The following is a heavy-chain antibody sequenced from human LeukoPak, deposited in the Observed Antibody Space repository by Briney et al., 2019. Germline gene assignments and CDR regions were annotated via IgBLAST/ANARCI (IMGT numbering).Heavy chain of an antibody. CDR3: AMSNELRVFDY. J-gene: IGHJ4*02. V-gene: IGHV1-69*13. CDR1: GGIFSSYA. Sequence: ASVKVSCKASGGIFSSYAISWVRQAPGQGLEWMGGIIPIFGTANYAQKFQGRVTITADESTSTAYMELSSLRSEDTAVYYCAMSNELRVFDYWGQGTLVTVSS. CDR2: IIPIFGTA. D-gene: IGHD1-26*01.